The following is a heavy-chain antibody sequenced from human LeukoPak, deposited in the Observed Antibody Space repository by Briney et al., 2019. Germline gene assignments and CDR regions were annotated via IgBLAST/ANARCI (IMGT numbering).Heavy chain of an antibody. Sequence: DPGGSLRLSCAASGFMFSSYEMNWVRQAPGKGLEWVSYISGSGTTIYYADSVKGRFTISRDNAKNSLYLQMNSLRAEDTAVYYCARAPWGSYSYFDYWGQGTLVTVSS. V-gene: IGHV3-48*03. CDR3: ARAPWGSYSYFDY. J-gene: IGHJ4*02. D-gene: IGHD1-26*01. CDR2: ISGSGTTI. CDR1: GFMFSSYE.